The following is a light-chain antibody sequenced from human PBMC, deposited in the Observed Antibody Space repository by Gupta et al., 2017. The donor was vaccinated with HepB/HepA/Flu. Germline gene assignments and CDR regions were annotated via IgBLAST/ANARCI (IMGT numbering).Light chain of an antibody. CDR2: GAS. J-gene: IGKJ4*01. V-gene: IGKV3-15*01. CDR1: RSISRI. Sequence: IVMTHSAPTLSVSRGESATLSCSAHRSISRILAWYQQKPGQAPMLLIYGASTRATGIPIRFSGSGSGTEFTITISSLQSEDFAIYYWQHNKHWPFTFGRGTKVEIK. CDR3: QHNKHWPFT.